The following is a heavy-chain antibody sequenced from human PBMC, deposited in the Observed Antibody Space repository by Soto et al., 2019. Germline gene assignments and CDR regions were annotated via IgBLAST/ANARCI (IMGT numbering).Heavy chain of an antibody. J-gene: IGHJ5*02. CDR3: ARGAEKYCSGGSCYSQAWFDP. CDR1: GYTVTSYY. D-gene: IGHD2-15*01. Sequence: QVQLVQSGAEVKKPGASVKVSCKASGYTVTSYYINWVRQATGQGLEWMGWMNPNSGNTGYAQKFQGRVTMTRNTALSTAYMELSSLRSEDTAVYYCARGAEKYCSGGSCYSQAWFDPWGQGNLVTVSS. CDR2: MNPNSGNT. V-gene: IGHV1-8*01.